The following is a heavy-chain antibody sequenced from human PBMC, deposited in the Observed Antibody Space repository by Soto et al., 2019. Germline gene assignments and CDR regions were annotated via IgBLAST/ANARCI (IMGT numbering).Heavy chain of an antibody. D-gene: IGHD3-10*01. CDR2: ISPNNGNT. J-gene: IGHJ3*02. V-gene: IGHV1-18*01. CDR1: GYTFTSYG. Sequence: ASVKVSCKASGYTFTSYGISWVRQAPGQGLEWMGIISPNNGNTNYAQKFQGRVTMTTDTSTTTVYMELSSLRSEDTAVYYCARGDFRGLIDAFDIWGQGTMVTVSS. CDR3: ARGDFRGLIDAFDI.